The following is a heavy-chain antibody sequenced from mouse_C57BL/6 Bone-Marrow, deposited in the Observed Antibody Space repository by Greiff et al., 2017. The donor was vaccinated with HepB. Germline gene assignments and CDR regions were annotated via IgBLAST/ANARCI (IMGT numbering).Heavy chain of an antibody. CDR3: ARRGDYYGSSYGAMDY. J-gene: IGHJ4*01. Sequence: VQLQESGAELARPGASVKLSCKASGYTFTSYGISWVKQRTGQGLEWIGEIYPRSGNNYYNEKFKGKATLTADKSSSTAYMELRSLTSEDSAVYFCARRGDYYGSSYGAMDYWGQGTSVTVSS. V-gene: IGHV1-81*01. D-gene: IGHD1-1*01. CDR1: GYTFTSYG. CDR2: IYPRSGNN.